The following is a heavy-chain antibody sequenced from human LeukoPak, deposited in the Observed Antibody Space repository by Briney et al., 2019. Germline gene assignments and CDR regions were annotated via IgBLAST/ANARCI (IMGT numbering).Heavy chain of an antibody. V-gene: IGHV4-31*03. CDR1: GGSISSGGYY. D-gene: IGHD5-18*01. CDR3: ARGAVVNGLDV. CDR2: IYYSGST. J-gene: IGHJ6*02. Sequence: SGTLSLTCTVSGGSISSGGYYWSWIRQHPGKGLEWIGYIYYSGSTYYNPSLKSRVTISVDMSKNQFSLNLSSVTAADTAVYYCARGAVVNGLDVWGQGTTVTVSS.